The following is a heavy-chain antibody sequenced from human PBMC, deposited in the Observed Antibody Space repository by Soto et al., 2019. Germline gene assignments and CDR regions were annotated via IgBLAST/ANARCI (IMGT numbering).Heavy chain of an antibody. Sequence: ASVKVSCKASEYTFTSYAMHWVRQAPGQRLEWMGWINAGNGNTKYSQKFQGRVTITRDTSASTAYMELSSLRSEDTAVYYCASRRSLRFLEWLPPDVWGQGTTVTVSS. CDR3: ASRRSLRFLEWLPPDV. CDR2: INAGNGNT. CDR1: EYTFTSYA. V-gene: IGHV1-3*01. D-gene: IGHD3-3*01. J-gene: IGHJ6*02.